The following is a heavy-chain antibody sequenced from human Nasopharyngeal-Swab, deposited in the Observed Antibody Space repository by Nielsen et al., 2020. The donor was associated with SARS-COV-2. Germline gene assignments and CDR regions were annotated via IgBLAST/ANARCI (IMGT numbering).Heavy chain of an antibody. D-gene: IGHD3-22*01. V-gene: IGHV4-39*01. CDR3: ARPRADYYDSSGY. J-gene: IGHJ4*02. CDR1: GGFISSSSYY. Sequence: ESLKISCTVSGGFISSSSYYWGWIRQPPGKGLEWIGSIYYSGSTYYNPSLKSRVTISVDTSKNQFSLKLSSVTAADTAVYYCARPRADYYDSSGYWGQGTRVTVSS. CDR2: IYYSGST.